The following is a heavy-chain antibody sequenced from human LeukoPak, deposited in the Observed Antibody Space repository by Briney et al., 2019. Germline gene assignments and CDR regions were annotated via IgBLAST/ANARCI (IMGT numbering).Heavy chain of an antibody. V-gene: IGHV4-59*08. CDR3: ARHVWLQPFDY. D-gene: IGHD3-9*01. J-gene: IGHJ4*02. CDR1: GGSISSYY. CDR2: IHYSGNT. Sequence: SETLSLTCAVSGGSISSYYWSWIRQPPGKGLEWIANIHYSGNTNHNPSLKSRVTISVDTSKNQFSLKLSSVTAADTAVYYCARHVWLQPFDYWGQGTLVTVSS.